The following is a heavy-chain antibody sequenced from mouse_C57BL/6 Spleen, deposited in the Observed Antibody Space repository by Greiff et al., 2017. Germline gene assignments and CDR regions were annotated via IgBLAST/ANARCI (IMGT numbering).Heavy chain of an antibody. J-gene: IGHJ1*03. V-gene: IGHV1-5*01. Sequence: EVQLQQSGPVLARPGASVKMSCKTSGYTFTSYWMHWVKQRPGQGLEWIGAIYPGNSDTSYNQKFKGKAKLTAVTSASTAYMALSSLTNEDSAVYYCTRGGPYSNYWYFDVWGTWATVTVSS. D-gene: IGHD2-5*01. CDR1: GYTFTSYW. CDR3: TRGGPYSNYWYFDV. CDR2: IYPGNSDT.